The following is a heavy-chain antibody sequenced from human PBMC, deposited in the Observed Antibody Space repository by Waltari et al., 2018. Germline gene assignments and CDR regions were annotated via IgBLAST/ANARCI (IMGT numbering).Heavy chain of an antibody. J-gene: IGHJ4*01. CDR3: ATAVGGNMEFDS. Sequence: QVQLVQSGAEVKKPGASVKVSCKASVYTFSTYGITWVRQAPGQGLEWRGWSSGHDGNTNSPQNLQGRLTLTTDTSTSTAYMELSSLTSDDTAVYYCATAVGGNMEFDSWGHGTLVTVSA. CDR2: SSGHDGNT. D-gene: IGHD6-19*01. V-gene: IGHV1-18*01. CDR1: VYTFSTYG.